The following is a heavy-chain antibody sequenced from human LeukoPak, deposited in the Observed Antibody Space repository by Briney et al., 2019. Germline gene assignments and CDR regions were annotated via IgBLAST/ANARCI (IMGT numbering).Heavy chain of an antibody. J-gene: IGHJ4*02. CDR3: ARSRSGYFRYFDY. Sequence: GGSLRLSCAASGFTFNSIEMTWVRQAPGKGLEWVSYISSSASTIYYADSVKGRFTISRDNARNSLYLQMNSLRAEDTAVYYCARSRSGYFRYFDYWGQGALVTVSS. CDR2: ISSSASTI. D-gene: IGHD3-22*01. CDR1: GFTFNSIE. V-gene: IGHV3-48*03.